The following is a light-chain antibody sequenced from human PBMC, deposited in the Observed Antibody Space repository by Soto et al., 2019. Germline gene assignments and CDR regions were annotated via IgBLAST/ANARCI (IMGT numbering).Light chain of an antibody. CDR3: QVWDSSSDHYV. J-gene: IGLJ1*01. V-gene: IGLV3-21*02. Sequence: SYELTQPPSVSVAPGQTARITCGGDNIGSKSVHWYQQKPGQAPVLVVYDDSDRPSGIPERFSGSNSGNTATLTISRVEDGDEADYYCQVWDSSSDHYVFGTGTKVTVL. CDR2: DDS. CDR1: NIGSKS.